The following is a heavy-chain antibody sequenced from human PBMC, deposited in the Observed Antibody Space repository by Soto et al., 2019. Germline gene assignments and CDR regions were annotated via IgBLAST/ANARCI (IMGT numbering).Heavy chain of an antibody. Sequence: EVQLVESGGGLVQPGGSLRLCCEVSGLTFSDFWFTWLRQAPGRGLEWLANVKHDGSEKYYAGSVKGRFTLSRDNAQNSLCLQMNSLRVEDTALYDCARGYHWFDFWGQGTLVTVSS. D-gene: IGHD3-16*02. V-gene: IGHV3-7*01. CDR1: GLTFSDFW. J-gene: IGHJ5*01. CDR2: VKHDGSEK. CDR3: ARGYHWFDF.